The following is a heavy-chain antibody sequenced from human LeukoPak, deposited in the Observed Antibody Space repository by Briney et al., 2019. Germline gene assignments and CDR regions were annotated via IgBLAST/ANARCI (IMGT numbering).Heavy chain of an antibody. J-gene: IGHJ4*02. V-gene: IGHV4-39*01. D-gene: IGHD2-15*01. CDR1: GFTFSDHY. CDR3: ARHCCSGPAKRVFDI. CDR2: TSYSGNT. Sequence: LRLSCAASGFTFSDHYRDWVRQAPGKGLEWIGTTSYSGNTDYNPSLRSRVTISVDTSNNQFSLRLGSVTAADTAVYHCARHCCSGPAKRVFDIWGQGTLVTVSS.